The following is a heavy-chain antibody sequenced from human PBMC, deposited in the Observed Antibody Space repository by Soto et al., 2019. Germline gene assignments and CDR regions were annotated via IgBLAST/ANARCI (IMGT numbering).Heavy chain of an antibody. CDR2: ISAYNGNT. J-gene: IGHJ5*02. D-gene: IGHD3-10*01. Sequence: QVQLVQSGAEVKKPGASVKVSCKASGYTFTSYGISWVRQAPGQGLEWMGWISAYNGNTNYAQKLQGRVTMTTVTSTSTAYMELRSLRSDDTAVYYCARDKGVLMVRGVMTRWFDPCAQGTLVTVSS. CDR3: ARDKGVLMVRGVMTRWFDP. CDR1: GYTFTSYG. V-gene: IGHV1-18*01.